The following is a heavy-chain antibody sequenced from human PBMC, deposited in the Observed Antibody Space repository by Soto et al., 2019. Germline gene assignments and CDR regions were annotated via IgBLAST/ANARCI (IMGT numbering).Heavy chain of an antibody. V-gene: IGHV4-59*01. CDR1: GGSISSYY. J-gene: IGHJ6*04. D-gene: IGHD2-2*01. CDR3: GRDGLEYCSSTSCYWGMDV. CDR2: IYYSGST. Sequence: PSETLSLTCTVSGGSISSYYWSWIRQPPGKGLEWIGYIYYSGSTNYNPSLKSRVTISVDTSKNQFSLKLSSVTAADTAVYYCGRDGLEYCSSTSCYWGMDVGGKGTRVTASS.